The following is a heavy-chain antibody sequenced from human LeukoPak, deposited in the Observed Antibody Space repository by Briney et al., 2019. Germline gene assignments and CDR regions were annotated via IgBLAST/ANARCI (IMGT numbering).Heavy chain of an antibody. CDR3: ARDLRPLYGDYVVRIGY. Sequence: GGSLRLSCAASGFTFSSYSMNWVRQAPGKGLEWVSSISSSSSYIYYADSVKGRFTISRDNAKNSLYLQMNSLRAEDTAVYYCARDLRPLYGDYVVRIGYWGQGTLVTVSS. J-gene: IGHJ4*02. D-gene: IGHD4-17*01. CDR2: ISSSSSYI. CDR1: GFTFSSYS. V-gene: IGHV3-21*01.